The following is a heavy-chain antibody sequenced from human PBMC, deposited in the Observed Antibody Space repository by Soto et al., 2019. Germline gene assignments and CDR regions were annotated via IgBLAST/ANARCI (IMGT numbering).Heavy chain of an antibody. CDR3: AKDRVNHNSVWDPFDI. D-gene: IGHD2-21*01. CDR1: GFIFSNFA. J-gene: IGHJ3*02. CDR2: VGSGIADT. Sequence: EVQMLESGGGLVQPGGSLRLSCAASGFIFSNFAISWVRQAPGKGLEWVAGVGSGIADTHYADSVRGRFAISRDNSKSTLFLQMNSLRAEDTALYFCAKDRVNHNSVWDPFDIWGQGTMVTVSS. V-gene: IGHV3-23*01.